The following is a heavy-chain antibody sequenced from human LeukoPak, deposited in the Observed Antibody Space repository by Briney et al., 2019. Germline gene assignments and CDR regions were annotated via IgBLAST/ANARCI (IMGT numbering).Heavy chain of an antibody. Sequence: ASVKVSCKASGYTFTSYYMHWVRQAPGQGLEWMGIINPSGGSTSYAQKFQGRVTMTRDTSTSTVYMELSSLRSEDTAVYYCAREASYDSSGYRVIFDYWGQGTLVTVSS. CDR3: AREASYDSSGYRVIFDY. CDR1: GYTFTSYY. V-gene: IGHV1-46*01. CDR2: INPSGGST. D-gene: IGHD3-22*01. J-gene: IGHJ4*02.